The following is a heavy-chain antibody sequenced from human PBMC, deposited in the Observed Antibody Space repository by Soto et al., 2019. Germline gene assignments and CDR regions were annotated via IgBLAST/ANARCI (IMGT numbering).Heavy chain of an antibody. J-gene: IGHJ3*02. V-gene: IGHV4-59*01. CDR3: ARTDDGSGPNSGGYAFDI. Sequence: SETLSLTCSVSGGSISSYYWSWIRQPPGKGLEWIAYIYYSGTSYNPSLKSRVSISLDTSKNQFSLKLSSVTAADTAVYYCARTDDGSGPNSGGYAFDIWGQGTMVTVSS. D-gene: IGHD3-22*01. CDR1: GGSISSYY. CDR2: IYYSGT.